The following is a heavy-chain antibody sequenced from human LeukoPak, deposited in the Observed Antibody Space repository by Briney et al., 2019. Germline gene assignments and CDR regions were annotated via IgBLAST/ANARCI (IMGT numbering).Heavy chain of an antibody. Sequence: ASVKVSCKASGYTFTSYGISWVRQAPGQGLEWMGWISAYNGNTNYAQKLQGRVTMTTDTSTSTAYMELRSLRSDDTAVYYCARDRPYYGDYPVLNYWGQGTLVTVSS. CDR1: GYTFTSYG. V-gene: IGHV1-18*01. CDR3: ARDRPYYGDYPVLNY. CDR2: ISAYNGNT. D-gene: IGHD4-17*01. J-gene: IGHJ4*02.